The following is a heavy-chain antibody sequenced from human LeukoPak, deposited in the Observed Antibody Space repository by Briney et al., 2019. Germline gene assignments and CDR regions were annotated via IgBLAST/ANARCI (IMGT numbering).Heavy chain of an antibody. CDR2: ISGSGGST. CDR1: GFTFSSYA. D-gene: IGHD3-22*01. V-gene: IGHV3-23*01. Sequence: TGGSLRLSCAASGFTFSSYAMSWVRQAPGKGLEWVSAISGSGGSTYYADSVKGRFTISRDNSKNTLYLQMNSLRAEDTAVYYCAKRPNYYDGPGYFDYWGQGTLVTVSS. J-gene: IGHJ4*02. CDR3: AKRPNYYDGPGYFDY.